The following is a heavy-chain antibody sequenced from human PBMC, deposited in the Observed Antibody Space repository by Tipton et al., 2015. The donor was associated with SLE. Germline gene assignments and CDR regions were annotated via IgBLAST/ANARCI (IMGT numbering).Heavy chain of an antibody. CDR1: GDSISSGGYY. CDR2: IYDSGTT. V-gene: IGHV4-31*03. Sequence: TLSLTCIVSGDSISSGGYYWSWIRQHPGKGLEWIGYIYDSGTTSYNPSLKSRVTMSVDTSKNQFSLKLISVTAADTGAYYCARDWGNYWGQGTLVTVSS. J-gene: IGHJ4*02. CDR3: ARDWGNY. D-gene: IGHD3-16*01.